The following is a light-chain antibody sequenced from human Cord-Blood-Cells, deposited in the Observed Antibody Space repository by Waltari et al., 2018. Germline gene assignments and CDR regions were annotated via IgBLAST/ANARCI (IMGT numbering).Light chain of an antibody. CDR1: SSNIGSNT. Sequence: QSVLTQPPSASGTPGQRVTISCSGSSSNIGSNTVNWYQQLPGTAPKLLIYRNNHRPYGVPDRFSGSKSGTSASLAISGLQAEDEADYYCAAWDDSLNGWVFGGGTKLTVL. V-gene: IGLV1-44*01. CDR2: RNN. J-gene: IGLJ3*02. CDR3: AAWDDSLNGWV.